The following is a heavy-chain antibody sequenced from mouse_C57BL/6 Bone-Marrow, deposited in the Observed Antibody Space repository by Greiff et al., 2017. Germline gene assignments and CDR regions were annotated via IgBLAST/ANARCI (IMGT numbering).Heavy chain of an antibody. CDR1: GYTFTDYY. Sequence: VQLQQSGPVLVKPGASVKMSCKASGYTFTDYYMNWVKQSHGKSLEWIGVINPYNGGTSYNQKFKGKDTLTVDKSSSPAYMELNSLTSEDSAVYYCERGWYSNRDYWGQGTTLTVSS. V-gene: IGHV1-19*01. CDR2: INPYNGGT. J-gene: IGHJ2*01. CDR3: ERGWYSNRDY. D-gene: IGHD2-5*01.